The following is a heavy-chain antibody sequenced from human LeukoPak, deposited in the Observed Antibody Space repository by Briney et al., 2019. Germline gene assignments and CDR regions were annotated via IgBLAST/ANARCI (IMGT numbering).Heavy chain of an antibody. V-gene: IGHV4-34*01. CDR1: GGSFSGYY. CDR3: ASQGYYYGSGSPSWFDP. D-gene: IGHD3-10*01. J-gene: IGHJ5*02. CDR2: INHSGST. Sequence: SETLSLTCAVYGGSFSGYYWNWIRQPPGKGLEWIGEINHSGSTNYNPSLKSRVTISVDTSKNQFSLKLSSVTAADTAVYYCASQGYYYGSGSPSWFDPWGQGTLVTVSS.